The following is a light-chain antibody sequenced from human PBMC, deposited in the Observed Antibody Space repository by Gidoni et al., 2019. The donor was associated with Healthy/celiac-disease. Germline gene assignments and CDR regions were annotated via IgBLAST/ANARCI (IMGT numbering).Light chain of an antibody. V-gene: IGKV3-20*01. CDR3: QQYGTSPWT. CDR1: QSVISSY. CDR2: GAS. J-gene: IGKJ1*01. Sequence: EIEWTQSPVTLSLSPRERATLSCRASQSVISSYLAWYQQKPGQAPRLLIYGASSRATGIPDRFSGSGSGTDFTLTITRLEPEDFAVYYCQQYGTSPWTFGQGTKVEIK.